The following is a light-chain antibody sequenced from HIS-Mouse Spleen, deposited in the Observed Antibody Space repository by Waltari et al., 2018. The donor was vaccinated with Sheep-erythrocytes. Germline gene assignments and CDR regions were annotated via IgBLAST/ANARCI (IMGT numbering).Light chain of an antibody. CDR2: EVS. CDR1: SSAVGGYNY. V-gene: IGLV2-8*01. CDR3: SSYAGSNNYV. J-gene: IGLJ1*01. Sequence: QSALTQPPSASGSPGQSVTISCTATSSAVGGYNYVSWYQQHPGKAPKLMIYEVSKRPSGVPDRFSGSKSGNTASLTVPGLQAEDEADYYCSSYAGSNNYVFGTGTKVTVL.